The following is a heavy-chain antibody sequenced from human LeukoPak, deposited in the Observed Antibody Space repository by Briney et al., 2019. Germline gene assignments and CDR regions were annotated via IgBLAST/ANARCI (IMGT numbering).Heavy chain of an antibody. J-gene: IGHJ4*02. CDR2: ISSSSSSI. Sequence: GGSLRLSCAASGFTFSIYSMNWVRQAPGKGLEWVSSISSSSSSIYDADSVKGRFTISRDNAKNSLYLQMNSLRAEDTAVYYCAKVDTTPGGIDYCGQGTLVTVSS. CDR1: GFTFSIYS. CDR3: AKVDTTPGGIDY. D-gene: IGHD3-16*01. V-gene: IGHV3-21*01.